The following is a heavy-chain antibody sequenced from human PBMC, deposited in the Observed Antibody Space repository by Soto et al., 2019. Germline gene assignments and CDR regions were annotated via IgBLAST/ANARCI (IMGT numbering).Heavy chain of an antibody. V-gene: IGHV3-33*05. Sequence: QVQLVESGGGVVQPGTSLRLSCVGSGFTFRSYAIHWVRQAPGKGLEWVALTTYDGSNKDYGDSVKGRFTISRDNSRNTVDLQMDSLRREDTALYYCARWGTTGGVDFWGQGTLVSVSS. CDR3: ARWGTTGGVDF. J-gene: IGHJ1*01. CDR1: GFTFRSYA. D-gene: IGHD3-16*01. CDR2: TTYDGSNK.